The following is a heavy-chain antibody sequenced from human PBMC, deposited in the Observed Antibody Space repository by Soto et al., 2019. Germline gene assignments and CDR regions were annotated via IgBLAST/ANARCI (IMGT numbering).Heavy chain of an antibody. V-gene: IGHV4-39*01. CDR3: ARLDPTVVRN. CDR1: GGSISSSSYY. J-gene: IGHJ4*02. D-gene: IGHD4-17*01. CDR2: IYYSGST. Sequence: QLQLQESGPGLVKPSETLSLTCTVSGGSISSSSYYWGWIRQPPGKGLEWIGSIYYSGSTYYNPSLKSRVTISVDTSKNQFSLTLSSVTAADTAVYYCARLDPTVVRNWGQGTLVTVSS.